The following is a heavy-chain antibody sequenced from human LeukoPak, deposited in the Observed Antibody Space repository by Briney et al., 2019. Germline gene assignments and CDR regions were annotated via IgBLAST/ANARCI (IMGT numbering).Heavy chain of an antibody. CDR1: GFTYSDYY. Sequence: GGSLRLSCAASGFTYSDYYMSWIRQAPGKGLEWVSYISSSSSYTNYADSVKGRFTISRDNSKNSLYLQMNSLRAEDTAVYYCARDSGSIRFDYWGQGTLVTVSS. J-gene: IGHJ4*02. CDR2: ISSSSSYT. D-gene: IGHD5-12*01. V-gene: IGHV3-11*06. CDR3: ARDSGSIRFDY.